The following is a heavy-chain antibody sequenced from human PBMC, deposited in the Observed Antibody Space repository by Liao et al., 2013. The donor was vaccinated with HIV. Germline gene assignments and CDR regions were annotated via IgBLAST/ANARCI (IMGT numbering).Heavy chain of an antibody. V-gene: IGHV4-59*10. CDR3: VRDRGFFDY. CDR1: GGSISGYH. Sequence: QVRLDQWGAGLLKPSETLSLTCTVSGGSISGYHWSWIRQSAGKGLEWIGRVPASGGANYNPSLRSRVTMSLDATMKLFSLNLNSVTAADTAVYYCVRDRGFFDYWGQGILVRVSP. J-gene: IGHJ4*02. D-gene: IGHD3-10*01. CDR2: VPASGGA.